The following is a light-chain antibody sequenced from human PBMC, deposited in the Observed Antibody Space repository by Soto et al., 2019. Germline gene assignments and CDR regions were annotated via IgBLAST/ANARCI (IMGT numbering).Light chain of an antibody. CDR1: QSVSSSY. V-gene: IGKV3-20*01. J-gene: IGKJ5*01. CDR3: HQYGSSPPVT. Sequence: EMTLTQSPATLSLFSGATAALSCRASQSVSSSYLAWYQQKPGQAPRLLIYGASSRATGIPDRFSGSGSGTDFTLTISRLEPEDFAMYYCHQYGSSPPVTFGQGTRLEIK. CDR2: GAS.